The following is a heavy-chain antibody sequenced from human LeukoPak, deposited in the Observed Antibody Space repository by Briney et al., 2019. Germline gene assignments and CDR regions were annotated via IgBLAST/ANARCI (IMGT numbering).Heavy chain of an antibody. CDR2: IRYDGSNK. J-gene: IGHJ4*02. D-gene: IGHD3-16*02. Sequence: GGSLRLSCAASGFTFSNYAMHWVRQAPGKGLEWVAFIRYDGSNKYYADSVKGRFTISRDNSKNTLYLQMNSLRAEDTAVYYCAKEQGVTYYDYVWGSYRALDYWGQGTLVTVSS. CDR1: GFTFSNYA. V-gene: IGHV3-30*02. CDR3: AKEQGVTYYDYVWGSYRALDY.